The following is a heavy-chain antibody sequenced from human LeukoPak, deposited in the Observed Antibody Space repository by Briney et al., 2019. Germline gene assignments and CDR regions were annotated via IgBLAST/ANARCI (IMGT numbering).Heavy chain of an antibody. V-gene: IGHV5-51*01. CDR3: ARQATTPNWFDP. CDR2: IHPGDSDT. D-gene: IGHD4-4*01. J-gene: IGHJ5*02. CDR1: GFSFTSYW. Sequence: GESLQISCKGSGFSFTSYWIAWVRQLPGRGLEWMGIIHPGDSDTTYSPSFQGQVTISADKSISTAYPQWSSLKASDTATYFCARQATTPNWFDPWGQGTLVTVSS.